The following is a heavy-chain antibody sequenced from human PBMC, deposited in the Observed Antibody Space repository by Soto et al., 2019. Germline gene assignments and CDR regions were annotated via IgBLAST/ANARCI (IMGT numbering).Heavy chain of an antibody. D-gene: IGHD5-18*01. J-gene: IGHJ4*02. CDR3: ARASGTAMAHYFDY. V-gene: IGHV4-59*01. Sequence: SETLSLTCTVSGGSISSYYWSWIRQPPGKGLEWIGYIYYSGSTNYNPSLKSRVTISVDTSKNQFSLKLSSVTAADTAVYYCARASGTAMAHYFDYWGQGTLVTVSS. CDR2: IYYSGST. CDR1: GGSISSYY.